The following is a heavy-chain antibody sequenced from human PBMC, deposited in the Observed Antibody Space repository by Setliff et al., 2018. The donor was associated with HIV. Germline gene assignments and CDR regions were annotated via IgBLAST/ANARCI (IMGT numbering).Heavy chain of an antibody. CDR2: INAGNGNT. J-gene: IGHJ6*03. CDR3: ARDVYFTFSGEVIRHYLDG. V-gene: IGHV1-3*01. D-gene: IGHD3-3*01. Sequence: GASVKVSCKASGYTFTTYAIHWVRQAPGQRLEFMGWINAGNGNTKYSQRFQGRVTITIDTSASTAYMELSSLRSEDTAVYYCARDVYFTFSGEVIRHYLDGWGKGTTVTVSS. CDR1: GYTFTTYA.